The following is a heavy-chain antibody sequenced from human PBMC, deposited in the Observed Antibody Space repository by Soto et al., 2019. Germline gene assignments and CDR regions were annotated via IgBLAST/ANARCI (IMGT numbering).Heavy chain of an antibody. D-gene: IGHD5-12*01. CDR1: GFTFSSYA. CDR3: AKVPSVATWDSEYYYYGMDV. Sequence: GGSLRLSCAASGFTFSSYAMSWVRQAPGKGLEWVSAISGSGGSTYYADSVKGRFTISRDNSKNTLYLQMNSLRAEDTAVYYCAKVPSVATWDSEYYYYGMDVWGQGTTVTVSS. V-gene: IGHV3-23*01. J-gene: IGHJ6*02. CDR2: ISGSGGST.